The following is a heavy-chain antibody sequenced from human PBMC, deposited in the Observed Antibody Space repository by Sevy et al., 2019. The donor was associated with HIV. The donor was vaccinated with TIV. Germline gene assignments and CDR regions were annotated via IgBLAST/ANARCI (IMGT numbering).Heavy chain of an antibody. J-gene: IGHJ4*02. CDR1: GFTFSSYS. D-gene: IGHD3-10*01. CDR2: IGSSSSTI. V-gene: IGHV3-48*01. CDR3: AGGGSITMVQGVIGY. Sequence: GGSLRLSCAASGFTFSSYSMNWVRQAPGKGLEWVSYIGSSSSTIDYADSVKGRFTISRDNAMNSLYLQMNSLIAEDTAVYYCAGGGSITMVQGVIGYWGQGTLVTVSS.